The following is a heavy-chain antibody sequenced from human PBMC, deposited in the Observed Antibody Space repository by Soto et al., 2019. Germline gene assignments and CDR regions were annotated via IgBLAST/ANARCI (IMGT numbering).Heavy chain of an antibody. CDR3: AVPGAGVFAY. V-gene: IGHV4-4*02. CDR1: GASISTNNW. Sequence: PSETLSLTCAVSGASISTNNWWRWVRQPPGKGLEWIGEVYHSGSTNCNPSLKSRVTISIDKTKNQFSLRLTSMTAADRAVYYCAVPGAGVFAYGSKGTLVTVS. D-gene: IGHD6-13*01. CDR2: VYHSGST. J-gene: IGHJ4*02.